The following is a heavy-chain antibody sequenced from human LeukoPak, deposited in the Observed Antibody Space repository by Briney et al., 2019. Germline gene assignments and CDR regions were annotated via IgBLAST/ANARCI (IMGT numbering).Heavy chain of an antibody. CDR1: GFTFSDYA. J-gene: IGHJ5*02. V-gene: IGHV3-64*01. CDR2: ISSNGRST. CDR3: ARAQTWPAGWFDP. D-gene: IGHD2-2*01. Sequence: GGSLRLSCAAPGFTFSDYAMHWVRQSPGKGLQYVSAISSNGRSTYYENSVKGRFSISRDNSKNTLYLQMGSLRGEDMGVYYCARAQTWPAGWFDPWGQGTLVIVSS.